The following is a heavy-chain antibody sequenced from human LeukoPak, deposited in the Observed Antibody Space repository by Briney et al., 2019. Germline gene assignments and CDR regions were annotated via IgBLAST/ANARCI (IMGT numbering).Heavy chain of an antibody. Sequence: ASVKVSCKASGYTFTTYGITWVRQAPGQGLEWMGWISGYNGNTNYAQKVQGRVTITRDTSASTAYMELRSLRSEDTAVYYCATNTYNGYAIDSWGQGTLITVSS. CDR2: ISGYNGNT. CDR3: ATNTYNGYAIDS. D-gene: IGHD5-12*01. CDR1: GYTFTTYG. J-gene: IGHJ4*02. V-gene: IGHV1-18*01.